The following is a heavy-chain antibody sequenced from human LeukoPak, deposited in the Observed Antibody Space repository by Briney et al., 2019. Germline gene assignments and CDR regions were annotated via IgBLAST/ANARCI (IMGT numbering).Heavy chain of an antibody. CDR3: ARAAHRGFSFDY. Sequence: KSGGSLRLSCAASGFTFSDYYMTWIRQAPGKGLEGISYISSSGSTIYYADSVKGRLTISRDISKNTLYVQMNSLRPEDTAVYYCARAAHRGFSFDYWGQGTLVTVSS. CDR1: GFTFSDYY. J-gene: IGHJ4*02. V-gene: IGHV3-11*04. CDR2: ISSSGSTI. D-gene: IGHD3-10*01.